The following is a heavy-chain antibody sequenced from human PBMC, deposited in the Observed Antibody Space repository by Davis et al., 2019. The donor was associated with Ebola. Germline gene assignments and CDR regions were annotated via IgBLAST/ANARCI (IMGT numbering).Heavy chain of an antibody. Sequence: GESLKLSCAASGFPFGDYAMSWVRQAPGKGLEWVSTISRAGESTYYGDSVRGRFTISRDNSMNTVYVQMYSLRADDTAVYYCAKGGFYLYMDVWGKGTTVTVSS. CDR1: GFPFGDYA. CDR2: ISRAGEST. CDR3: AKGGFYLYMDV. D-gene: IGHD3-16*02. V-gene: IGHV3-23*01. J-gene: IGHJ6*03.